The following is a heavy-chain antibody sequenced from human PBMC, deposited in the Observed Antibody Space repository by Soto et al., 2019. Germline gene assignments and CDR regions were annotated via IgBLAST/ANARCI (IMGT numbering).Heavy chain of an antibody. CDR3: ATRFYDSSGYYLFYFDS. D-gene: IGHD3-22*01. V-gene: IGHV4-34*01. CDR1: GGSFSFYY. J-gene: IGHJ4*02. CDR2: INHSGST. Sequence: QVQLHQWGAGLLKPSETLSPTCAVSGGSFSFYYWSWIRQPPGKELEWIGEINHSGSTNYNSSLKSRVTISVDTSKNQFSLKLSSVTAADTAVYYCATRFYDSSGYYLFYFDSWGQGTLVTVSS.